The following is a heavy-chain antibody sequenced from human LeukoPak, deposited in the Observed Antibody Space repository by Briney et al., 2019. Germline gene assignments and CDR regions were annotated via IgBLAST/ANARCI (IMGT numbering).Heavy chain of an antibody. CDR2: TYYRSSWYN. V-gene: IGHV6-1*01. Sequence: SQTLSLTFAISGDSVSSNSAAWNWIRQSPSRGLEWLGRTYYRSSWYNDYTLSLRGRITVDPDTSKNQFSLQLNSVSPEDTAVYYCARQGRSGASYSGLDSWGQGTLVTVSS. CDR3: ARQGRSGASYSGLDS. CDR1: GDSVSSNSAA. J-gene: IGHJ4*02. D-gene: IGHD1-26*01.